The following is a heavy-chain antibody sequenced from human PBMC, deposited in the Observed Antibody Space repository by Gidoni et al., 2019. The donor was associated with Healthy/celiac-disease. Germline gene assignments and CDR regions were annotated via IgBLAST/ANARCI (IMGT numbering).Heavy chain of an antibody. CDR3: ARDRRAVAPRRTGGMDV. D-gene: IGHD6-19*01. CDR2: IYSGGST. V-gene: IGHV3-66*01. Sequence: EVQLVESGGGLVQPGGSLRLSCAASGFTVSSNYMSWVRQAPGKGLEWVSVIYSGGSTYYADSVKGRFTISRDNSKNTLYLQMNSLRAEDTAVYYCARDRRAVAPRRTGGMDVWGQGTTVTVSS. CDR1: GFTVSSNY. J-gene: IGHJ6*02.